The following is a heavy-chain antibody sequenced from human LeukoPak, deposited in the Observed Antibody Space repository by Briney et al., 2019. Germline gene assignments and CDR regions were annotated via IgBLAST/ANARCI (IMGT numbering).Heavy chain of an antibody. CDR1: GFTFSSYA. CDR3: AKAYGSGNLYYYYGMDV. Sequence: GGSLGLSCAASGFTFSSYAMSWVRQAPGKGLEWVSVISGSGGNTYYADSVKGRFTISRDNSKNTLYLQMNSLRAEDTAVYYCAKAYGSGNLYYYYGMDVWGQGTTVTVSS. D-gene: IGHD3-10*01. V-gene: IGHV3-23*01. CDR2: ISGSGGNT. J-gene: IGHJ6*02.